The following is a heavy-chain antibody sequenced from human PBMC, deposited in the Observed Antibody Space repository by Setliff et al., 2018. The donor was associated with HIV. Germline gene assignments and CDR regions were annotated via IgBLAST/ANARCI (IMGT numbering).Heavy chain of an antibody. J-gene: IGHJ4*01. CDR1: GGTFNSYA. CDR2: IIPAFGTA. D-gene: IGHD6-19*01. Sequence: ASVKVSCKTSGGTFNSYAVSWVRQAPGQGLEWMGGIIPAFGTANYAQKFQGRVTITTDEFTSTAYMELSGLRSEDTAVYFCARDGLLVAGIRFDYWGQGTLVTVSS. V-gene: IGHV1-69*05. CDR3: ARDGLLVAGIRFDY.